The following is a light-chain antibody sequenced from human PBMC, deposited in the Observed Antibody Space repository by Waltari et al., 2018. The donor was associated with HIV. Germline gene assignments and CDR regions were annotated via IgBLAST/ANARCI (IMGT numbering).Light chain of an antibody. J-gene: IGKJ2*01. Sequence: EVVLTQSPGTLSLSPGERATLSCRASQSVTGNYVAWYQQRPGQTPRLLIYSASNRATDTPDRFSGSGSGTDFTLTISGLAPEDCAVYFCHQYGDSPRTFGQGTRLEI. CDR3: HQYGDSPRT. CDR1: QSVTGNY. CDR2: SAS. V-gene: IGKV3-20*01.